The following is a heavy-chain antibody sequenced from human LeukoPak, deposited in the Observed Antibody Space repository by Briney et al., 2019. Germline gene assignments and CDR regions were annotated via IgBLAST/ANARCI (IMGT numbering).Heavy chain of an antibody. V-gene: IGHV3-7*04. J-gene: IGHJ6*03. Sequence: GGSLRLSCAASGFTVSSNYMSWVRQAPGKGLEWVANIKQDGSEKYYVDSVKGRFTISRDNAKNSLYLQMNSLRAEDTAVYYCARVVVRGVHYYYYYMDVWGKGTTVTISS. D-gene: IGHD3-10*01. CDR3: ARVVVRGVHYYYYYMDV. CDR1: GFTVSSNY. CDR2: IKQDGSEK.